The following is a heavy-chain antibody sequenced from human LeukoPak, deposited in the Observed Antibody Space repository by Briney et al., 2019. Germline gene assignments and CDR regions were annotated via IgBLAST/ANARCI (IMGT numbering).Heavy chain of an antibody. J-gene: IGHJ4*02. CDR1: GASFSGYY. CDR2: INHSGST. Sequence: KTSESLSLTCAVYGASFSGYYWSWIRQPPGKGLEWVGEINHSGSTNSNPSLKSRVTISVDTSKNQFSLKLSSVTAADTAVYYCAREGIAAAGIDYWGQGTLVTVSS. V-gene: IGHV4-34*01. CDR3: AREGIAAAGIDY. D-gene: IGHD6-13*01.